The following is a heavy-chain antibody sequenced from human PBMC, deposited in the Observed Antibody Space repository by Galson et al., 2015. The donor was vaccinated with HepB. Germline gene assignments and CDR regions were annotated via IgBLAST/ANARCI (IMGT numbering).Heavy chain of an antibody. CDR3: ARDRPKIEHYGMDV. V-gene: IGHV3-21*01. Sequence: SLRLSCAASGFTFSSYSMNWVRQAPGKGLEWVSSISSSSSYIYYADSVKGRFTISRDNAKNSLYLQMNSLRAEDTAVYYCARDRPKIEHYGMDVRGQGTTVTVSS. CDR1: GFTFSSYS. J-gene: IGHJ6*02. CDR2: ISSSSSYI.